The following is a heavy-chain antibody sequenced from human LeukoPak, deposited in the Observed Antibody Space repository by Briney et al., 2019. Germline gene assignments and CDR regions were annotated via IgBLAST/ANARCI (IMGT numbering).Heavy chain of an antibody. CDR3: AREWAXYCXNGVCYRDYYYMDV. J-gene: IGHJ6*03. D-gene: IGHD2-8*01. CDR2: IYYSGST. V-gene: IGHV4-59*01. CDR1: GGSISSYY. Sequence: SETLSLTCTVSGGSISSYYWSWIRQPPGKGLEWIGYIYYSGSTNYNPSLKSRVTISVDTSKNQFSLKLSSVTAADTAVYYCAREWAXYCXNGVCYRDYYYMDVWGKGTTVTVSS.